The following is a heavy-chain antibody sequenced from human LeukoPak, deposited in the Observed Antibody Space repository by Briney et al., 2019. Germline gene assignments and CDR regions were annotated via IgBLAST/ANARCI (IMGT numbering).Heavy chain of an antibody. D-gene: IGHD3/OR15-3a*01. CDR3: ARIGQSVHYYMDV. V-gene: IGHV4-39*01. Sequence: SETLSLTCTVSGGSISSSSYYWGWIRQPPGKGLEWIGSIFYYGTSYYNPSLKSRVTISVDTSTNQFSLKLNSVTAADTAVYYCARIGQSVHYYMDVWGNGTTVDVSS. CDR1: GGSISSSSYY. CDR2: IFYYGTS. J-gene: IGHJ6*03.